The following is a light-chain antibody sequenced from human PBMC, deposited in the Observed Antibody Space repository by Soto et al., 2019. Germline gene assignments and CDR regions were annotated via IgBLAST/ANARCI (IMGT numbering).Light chain of an antibody. Sequence: QPVLTQPPSVSGAPGQRVTISCTGSSSNIGAGYDVHWYQQLPGTAPKPLVSGNTNRPSGVPDRFSGSKSGTSASLAITGLQAEDEADYYCQSYDSSLSYWVFGGGTKLTVL. CDR2: GNT. V-gene: IGLV1-40*01. CDR3: QSYDSSLSYWV. CDR1: SSNIGAGYD. J-gene: IGLJ3*02.